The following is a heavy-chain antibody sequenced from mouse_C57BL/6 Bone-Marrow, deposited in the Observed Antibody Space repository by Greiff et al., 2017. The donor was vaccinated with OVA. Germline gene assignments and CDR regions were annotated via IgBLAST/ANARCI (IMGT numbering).Heavy chain of an antibody. CDR3: AREYYGSPYFDY. CDR1: GYSITSGYD. D-gene: IGHD1-1*01. J-gene: IGHJ2*01. V-gene: IGHV3-1*01. Sequence: EVQLQESGPGMVKPSQSLSLTCTVTGYSITSGYDWHWIRHFPGNKLEWMGYISYSGSTNYNPSLKSRISITHDTSKNHFFLKLNSVTTEDTATYYCAREYYGSPYFDYWGQGTTLTVSS. CDR2: ISYSGST.